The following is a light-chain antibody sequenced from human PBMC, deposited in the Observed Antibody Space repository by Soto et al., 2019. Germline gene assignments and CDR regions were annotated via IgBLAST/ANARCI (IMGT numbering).Light chain of an antibody. CDR1: QGISSV. Sequence: AIQLTQSPSSLYASVEDRVTITCRASQGISSVLAWYQQKPGKAPKLLIYDASSLESGVPSRFSGSGSGTDFTLTISSLQPEDFATYYCPQFNSYPLTFGGGTKVEIK. V-gene: IGKV1-13*02. CDR3: PQFNSYPLT. J-gene: IGKJ4*01. CDR2: DAS.